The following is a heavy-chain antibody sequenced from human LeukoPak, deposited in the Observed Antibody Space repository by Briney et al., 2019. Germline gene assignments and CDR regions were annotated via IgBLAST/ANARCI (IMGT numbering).Heavy chain of an antibody. V-gene: IGHV4-59*01. Sequence: SETLSLTCTVSGGSISSYYWSWIRQPAGKGLEWIGYIYYSGSTNYNPSLKSRVTISIDTSKNQFSLKLSSVTAADTAVYYCARDSRSLGVTTVTRGFDYWGQGTLVTVSP. D-gene: IGHD4-17*01. CDR3: ARDSRSLGVTTVTRGFDY. CDR2: IYYSGST. J-gene: IGHJ4*02. CDR1: GGSISSYY.